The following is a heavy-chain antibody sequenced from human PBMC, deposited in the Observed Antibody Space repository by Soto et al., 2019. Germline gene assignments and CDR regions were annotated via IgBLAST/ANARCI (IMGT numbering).Heavy chain of an antibody. D-gene: IGHD3-22*01. V-gene: IGHV4-59*01. Sequence: SETLSLTCTVSGGSISSYYWSWIRQPPGKGLEWIGYIYYSGSTNYNPSLKSRVTISVDTSKNQFSLKLSSVTAADTAVYYCARVYYDSSGYYYGMDVWGQGTTVTVS. J-gene: IGHJ6*02. CDR1: GGSISSYY. CDR3: ARVYYDSSGYYYGMDV. CDR2: IYYSGST.